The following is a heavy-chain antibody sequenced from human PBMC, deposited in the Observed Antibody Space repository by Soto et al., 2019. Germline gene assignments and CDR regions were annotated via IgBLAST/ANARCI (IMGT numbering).Heavy chain of an antibody. CDR2: ITSDGSST. D-gene: IGHD6-6*01. Sequence: GGSLRLSCAASGFTCRSYWMQWVRQAPGKGLVWVSWITSDGSSTSYADSVKGRFTISRDNAKNTLYLQMNSLRAEDTAVYYCASGGSSLNFDSWGQGTLVTVSS. V-gene: IGHV3-74*01. CDR3: ASGGSSLNFDS. J-gene: IGHJ4*02. CDR1: GFTCRSYW.